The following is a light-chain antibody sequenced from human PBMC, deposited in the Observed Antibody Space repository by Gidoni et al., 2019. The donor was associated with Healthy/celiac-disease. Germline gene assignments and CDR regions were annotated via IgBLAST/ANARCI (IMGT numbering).Light chain of an antibody. CDR1: SSDGGSYNL. Sequence: QSALPQPASVSGSPGQSITISCTGTSSDGGSYNLVSWYQQHPGKAPKLMIYEGSKRPSGVSNRFAGSKSGNTASLTISGLQAEDEADYYCCSYAGSSTPYVFGTGTKVTVL. J-gene: IGLJ1*01. V-gene: IGLV2-23*01. CDR3: CSYAGSSTPYV. CDR2: EGS.